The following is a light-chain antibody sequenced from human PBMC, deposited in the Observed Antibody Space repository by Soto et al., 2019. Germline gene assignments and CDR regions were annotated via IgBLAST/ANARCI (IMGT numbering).Light chain of an antibody. CDR1: QSVSSSY. Sequence: EIVLTQSPGTLSLSPGERATLSCRASQSVSSSYLAWYQQKPGQAPRLLIYGASSRATGIPDGFRGSGSGTDFTLTISRLEPEDFAVYYCQQYGRSASAFGGGTKVELK. CDR3: QQYGRSASA. CDR2: GAS. J-gene: IGKJ4*01. V-gene: IGKV3-20*01.